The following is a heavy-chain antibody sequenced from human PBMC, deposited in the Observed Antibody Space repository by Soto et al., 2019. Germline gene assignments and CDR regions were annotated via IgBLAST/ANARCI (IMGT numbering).Heavy chain of an antibody. CDR3: ARDCLYDSSGYHNYYYYGMDV. D-gene: IGHD3-22*01. J-gene: IGHJ6*02. CDR2: INAGNGNT. CDR1: GYTFTSYA. V-gene: IGHV1-3*01. Sequence: ASVKVSCKASGYTFTSYAMHWVRQAPGQRLEWMGWINAGNGNTKYSQKFQGRVTITRDTSASTAYMELSSLRSEGTAVYYCARDCLYDSSGYHNYYYYGMDVWGQGTTVTVSS.